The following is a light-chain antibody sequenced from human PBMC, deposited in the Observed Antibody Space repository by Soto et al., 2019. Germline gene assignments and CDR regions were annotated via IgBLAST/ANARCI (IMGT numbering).Light chain of an antibody. CDR2: GAS. Sequence: EIVLTQSPGILSLSPRESATVSCRPSQSVSSTKFAWYQQKPGQAPRVLLYGASSRAPGTPDRFGGSGSGTNFTLTISRLEPEDSAVYYCQQYDSPWWTFGQGSKVDIK. J-gene: IGKJ1*01. CDR1: QSVSSTK. CDR3: QQYDSPWWT. V-gene: IGKV3-20*01.